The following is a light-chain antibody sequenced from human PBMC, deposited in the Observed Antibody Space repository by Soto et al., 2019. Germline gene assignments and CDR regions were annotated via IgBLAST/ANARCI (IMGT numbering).Light chain of an antibody. CDR1: SSDVGGYNY. Sequence: QSALTQPASVSGSPGQSITISCTGTSSDVGGYNYVSWYQQHPGKAPKLMIYEVSNRPSGVSNRFSGAKSGNTASLTISWLQAEDEADYYCSSYTSSSTPRYVFGTGTKLTVL. J-gene: IGLJ1*01. CDR3: SSYTSSSTPRYV. CDR2: EVS. V-gene: IGLV2-14*01.